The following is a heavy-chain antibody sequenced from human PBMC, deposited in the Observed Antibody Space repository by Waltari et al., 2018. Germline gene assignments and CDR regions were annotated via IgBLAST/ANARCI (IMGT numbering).Heavy chain of an antibody. V-gene: IGHV4-59*01. CDR1: GGSISSYY. D-gene: IGHD1-26*01. J-gene: IGHJ4*02. Sequence: QVQLQESGPGLMKPSETLSLTCTVSGGSISSYYWSWIRQPPGKGLEWIGYIYYSGSTNYNPSLKSRVTISVDTSKNQFSLKLSSVTAADTAVYYCARGGLLNQWVDYWGQGTLVTVSS. CDR3: ARGGLLNQWVDY. CDR2: IYYSGST.